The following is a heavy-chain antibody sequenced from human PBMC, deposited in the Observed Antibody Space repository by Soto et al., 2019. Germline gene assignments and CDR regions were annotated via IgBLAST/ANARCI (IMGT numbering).Heavy chain of an antibody. J-gene: IGHJ4*02. CDR1: GGSTSSDNY. D-gene: IGHD3-16*01. Sequence: SETLSLTCTVSGGSTSSDNYWSWIRQPPGKGLEWIGHIYYSGNTDYNPSLKSRLAISIDTSKNQFSLKLSSATAADAAVYFCAREGGESSDGLYYFDSWGQGSLVTVSS. CDR2: IYYSGNT. CDR3: AREGGESSDGLYYFDS. V-gene: IGHV4-30-4*01.